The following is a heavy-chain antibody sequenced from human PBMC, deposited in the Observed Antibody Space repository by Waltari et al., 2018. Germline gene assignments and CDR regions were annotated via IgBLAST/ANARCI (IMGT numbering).Heavy chain of an antibody. D-gene: IGHD3-22*01. V-gene: IGHV3-30*03. J-gene: IGHJ6*02. Sequence: MHGVLQATGEGLDWVAVISYNGRNIYYVDSVKVLFTIARDNSKKMLYLQMNSRIAEDTAIYYGARDYCDSRYCHGMDVGGQGATVTVSS. CDR2: ISYNGRNI. CDR3: ARDYCDSRYCHGMDV.